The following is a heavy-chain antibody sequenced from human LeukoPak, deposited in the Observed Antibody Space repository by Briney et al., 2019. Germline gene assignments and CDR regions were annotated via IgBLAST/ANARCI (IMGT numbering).Heavy chain of an antibody. Sequence: PGGSLRLSCAASGFTFSSYSMNWVRQAPGKGLEWVSSISSSSSYIYYADSVKGRFTISRDNAKNSLYLQMNSLRAEDTAVYYCAKGDSSSRDFDYWGQGTLVTVSS. V-gene: IGHV3-21*01. CDR1: GFTFSSYS. CDR3: AKGDSSSRDFDY. J-gene: IGHJ4*02. CDR2: ISSSSSYI. D-gene: IGHD6-6*01.